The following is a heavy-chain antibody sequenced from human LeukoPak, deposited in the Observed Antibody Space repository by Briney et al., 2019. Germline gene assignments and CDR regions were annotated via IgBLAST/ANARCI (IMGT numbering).Heavy chain of an antibody. CDR3: EAEAHTSGSDSDY. V-gene: IGHV3-30-3*01. CDR2: ISHDGSKK. D-gene: IGHD6-19*01. CDR1: GFTFSSYA. Sequence: GGSLRLSCAASGFTFSSYAMHWVRQAPGKGLEWVAFISHDGSKKYYADSVKGQFTISRDNSRNTLYLQMNSLRPEDTAVYYCEAEAHTSGSDSDYWGQETLVTVSS. J-gene: IGHJ4*02.